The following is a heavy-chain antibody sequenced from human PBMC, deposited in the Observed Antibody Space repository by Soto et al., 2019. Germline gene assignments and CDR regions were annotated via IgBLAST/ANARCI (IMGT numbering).Heavy chain of an antibody. CDR3: ARGPTYYYGSARYDYYGMDV. D-gene: IGHD3-10*01. J-gene: IGHJ6*02. Sequence: QVQLVQSGAEVKKPGSSVKVSCKASGGTFSSSAISWVRQAPGQGLEWMGGIIPIFGTANYAQKFQGRVTITADDSTSTAYMALSSLRSEDTAVDYCARGPTYYYGSARYDYYGMDVWGQGTTVTVSS. CDR1: GGTFSSSA. V-gene: IGHV1-69*01. CDR2: IIPIFGTA.